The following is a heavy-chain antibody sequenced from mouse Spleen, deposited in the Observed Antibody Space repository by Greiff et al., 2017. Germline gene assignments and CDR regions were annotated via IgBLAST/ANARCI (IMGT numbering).Heavy chain of an antibody. CDR3: SRNYYGSSPFDY. D-gene: IGHD1-1*01. CDR1: GFTFSSYG. V-gene: IGHV5-9-2*01. CDR2: ISGGGSYT. J-gene: IGHJ2*01. Sequence: DVMLVESGGGLVKPGGSLKLSCAASGFTFSSYGMSWVRQTPEKRLEWVATISGGGSYTYYPDSVKGRFTISRDNAKNNLYLQMSSLRSEDTALYYCSRNYYGSSPFDYWGQGTTLTVSS.